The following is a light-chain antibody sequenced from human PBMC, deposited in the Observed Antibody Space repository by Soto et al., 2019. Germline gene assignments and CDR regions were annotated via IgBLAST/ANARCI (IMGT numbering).Light chain of an antibody. Sequence: DIVMTQSPESLAVSLGERATINCKSSQTILHSSTNKNYLAWYQQVPGQPPKLLIYWASTRESGVPDRFSGSGSGADFTLTIGSLQAADVATYYCQQYYVTPLTFGGGTRVEIK. CDR2: WAS. CDR1: QTILHSSTNKNY. J-gene: IGKJ4*01. CDR3: QQYYVTPLT. V-gene: IGKV4-1*01.